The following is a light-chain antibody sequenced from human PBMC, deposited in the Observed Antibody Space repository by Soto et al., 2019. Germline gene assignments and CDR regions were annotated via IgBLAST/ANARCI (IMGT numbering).Light chain of an antibody. CDR1: QSVLYSSNTKNY. Sequence: DIVMTQSPDSLAVSLGERATINCKSSQSVLYSSNTKNYLAWYQQRPGQPPKLLIYWASTRESGVPDRFSGSGSGTDFTLTITSLQAEDVAVYYCQQYESTPPTFGQGTKLAIK. V-gene: IGKV4-1*01. CDR3: QQYESTPPT. CDR2: WAS. J-gene: IGKJ2*01.